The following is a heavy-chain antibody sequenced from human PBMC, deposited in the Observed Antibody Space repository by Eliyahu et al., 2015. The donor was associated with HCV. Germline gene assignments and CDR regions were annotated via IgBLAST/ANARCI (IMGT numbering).Heavy chain of an antibody. J-gene: IGHJ5*02. CDR2: IHYSGSP. CDR3: ASGGGGIAVAGTGGWFDP. D-gene: IGHD6-19*01. Sequence: QVQLQESGPGLVKPSETLSLTCXVSGGSITTYYWSWIRQPPGKGLEWIGYIHYSGSPNYNPSLKSRVTISLDTSKNQFSLNLTSVTAADTAVYYCASGGGGIAVAGTGGWFDPWGQGTLVTVSS. CDR1: GGSITTYY. V-gene: IGHV4-59*01.